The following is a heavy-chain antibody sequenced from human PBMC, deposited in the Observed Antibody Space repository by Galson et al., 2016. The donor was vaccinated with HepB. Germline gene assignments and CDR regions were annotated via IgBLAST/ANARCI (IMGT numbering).Heavy chain of an antibody. CDR1: GYSFTSYW. D-gene: IGHD2-15*01. CDR3: ARHCSGGSCYHPDY. CDR2: IDPSGSYT. J-gene: IGHJ4*02. V-gene: IGHV5-10-1*01. Sequence: QSGAEVKKPGESLRISCKTSGYSFTSYWISWVRQMPGNGLEWMGRIDPSGSYTKYSPSFRGHVTISVDKSTSTAYLEFTSLKSSDNALYYCARHCSGGSCYHPDYWGQGTLVTGSS.